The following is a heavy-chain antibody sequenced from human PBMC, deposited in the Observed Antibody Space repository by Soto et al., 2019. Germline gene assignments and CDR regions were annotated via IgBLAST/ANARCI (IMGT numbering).Heavy chain of an antibody. Sequence: GASVKVSCKASGFTFTSSAVQWVRQARLQLLEWIVCIVVGSGNTNYAQKFQERVTITRDISTSTAYMELSSLRSEDTAVYYCAAPGDIVGATTVNAFDIWGQGTLVTFSS. J-gene: IGHJ4*03. CDR2: IVVGSGNT. D-gene: IGHD1-26*01. V-gene: IGHV1-58*01. CDR3: AAPGDIVGATTVNAFDI. CDR1: GFTFTSSA.